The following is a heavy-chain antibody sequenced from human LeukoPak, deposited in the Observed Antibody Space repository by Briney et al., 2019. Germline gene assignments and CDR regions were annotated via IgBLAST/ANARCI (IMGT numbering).Heavy chain of an antibody. D-gene: IGHD4-17*01. CDR2: IIPIFGTA. Sequence: ASVKVSCKASGGTFSSYAISWVRQAPGQGLEWMGRIIPIFGTANYAQKFQGRVTITADKSTSTAYMELSSLRSEGTAVYYCARDGDYYIDYWGQGTLVTVSS. CDR3: ARDGDYYIDY. J-gene: IGHJ4*02. CDR1: GGTFSSYA. V-gene: IGHV1-69*06.